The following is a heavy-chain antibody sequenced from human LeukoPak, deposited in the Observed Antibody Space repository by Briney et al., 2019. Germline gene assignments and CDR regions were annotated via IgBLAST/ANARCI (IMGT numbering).Heavy chain of an antibody. CDR1: GDSVSSNSAA. V-gene: IGHV6-1*01. D-gene: IGHD2-2*01. CDR2: TYYRSKWYN. J-gene: IGHJ4*02. Sequence: SQTLSLTCAISGDSVSSNSAAWNWIRQSPSRGLEWLGRTYYRSKWYNDYAVSVKSRITINPDTSKDQFSLQLNSVTPEDTAVYYCARVAGRDCSSTSCPIDYWAREPWSPSPQ. CDR3: ARVAGRDCSSTSCPIDY.